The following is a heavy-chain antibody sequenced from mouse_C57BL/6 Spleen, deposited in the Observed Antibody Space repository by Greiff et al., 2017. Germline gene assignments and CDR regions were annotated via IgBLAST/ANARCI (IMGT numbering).Heavy chain of an antibody. V-gene: IGHV1-7*01. CDR1: GYTFTSYW. Sequence: QVQLKQSGAELAKPGASVKLSCKASGYTFTSYWMHWVKQRPGQGLEWIGYINPSSGYTKYNQKFKDKATLTADKSSSTAYRQLSSLTYEDSAVYYCARGSIYGNYAMDYWGQGTSVTVSS. CDR3: ARGSIYGNYAMDY. J-gene: IGHJ4*01. D-gene: IGHD2-1*01. CDR2: INPSSGYT.